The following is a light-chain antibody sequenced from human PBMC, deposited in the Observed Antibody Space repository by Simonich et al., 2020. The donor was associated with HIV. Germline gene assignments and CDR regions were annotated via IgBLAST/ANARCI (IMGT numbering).Light chain of an antibody. CDR3: MQGTLWWT. J-gene: IGKJ1*01. CDR1: QSLVHSDGNTY. CDR2: KGA. Sequence: DIVMTQSPLSLPVTLGQPASISFRSSQSLVHSDGNTYLNWYHQRPGQSPRRLIYKGANRDSGGPDRCSGSGSETDFTLKISRVEAEDVGIYYCMQGTLWWTCGQGTKVEIK. V-gene: IGKV2-30*02.